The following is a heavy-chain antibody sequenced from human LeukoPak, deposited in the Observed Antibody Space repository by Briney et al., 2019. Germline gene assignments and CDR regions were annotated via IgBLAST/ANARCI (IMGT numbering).Heavy chain of an antibody. Sequence: ASVKVSCKTSGYTFTGYYIHWVRQGPGQGLERMGWINPNSGGTNYAQNFQGTVTMTRDTSTSTAYMELSSLRSDDTAVYYCARRLGTGTTLGYWGQGTLVTVSS. V-gene: IGHV1-2*02. J-gene: IGHJ4*02. CDR2: INPNSGGT. CDR1: GYTFTGYY. D-gene: IGHD1-1*01. CDR3: ARRLGTGTTLGY.